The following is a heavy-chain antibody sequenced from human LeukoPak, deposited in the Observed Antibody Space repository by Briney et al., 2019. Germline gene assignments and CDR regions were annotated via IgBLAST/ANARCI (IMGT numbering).Heavy chain of an antibody. D-gene: IGHD2-15*01. CDR3: ARGARIEVVVVAATLAYYFDY. J-gene: IGHJ4*02. CDR1: GGSFSGYY. Sequence: SETLSLTCAVYGGSFSGYYWSWIRQPPGKGLEWIGEINHSGSTNYNPSLKSRVTISADTSKNQFSLKLSSVTAADTAVYYCARGARIEVVVVAATLAYYFDYWGQGTLVTVSS. CDR2: INHSGST. V-gene: IGHV4-34*01.